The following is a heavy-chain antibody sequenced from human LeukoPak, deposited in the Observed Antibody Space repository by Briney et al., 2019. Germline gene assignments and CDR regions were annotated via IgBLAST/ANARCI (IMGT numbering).Heavy chain of an antibody. CDR1: GFTFSSYS. Sequence: GGSLRLSCAASGFTFSSYSMTWVRQAPGKGLEWVSSISSSSSYIYYADSVKGRFTISRDNSKNTLYLQMNSLRAEDTAVYYCAKDGGNGDTNEAFDIWGQGTMVTVSS. V-gene: IGHV3-21*04. CDR3: AKDGGNGDTNEAFDI. CDR2: ISSSSSYI. D-gene: IGHD4-23*01. J-gene: IGHJ3*02.